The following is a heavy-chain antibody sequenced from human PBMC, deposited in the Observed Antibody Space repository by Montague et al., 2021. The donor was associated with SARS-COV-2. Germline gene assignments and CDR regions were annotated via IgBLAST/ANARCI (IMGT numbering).Heavy chain of an antibody. V-gene: IGHV4-59*08. CDR3: ARHLRVTTVTSHMYHYAMDV. Sequence: SETLSLTCSVSGDSISNYSWSWIRQSPGKGLEWIGYIYYSGSTNYNPSLTSRVTISVDTSKYQVSLKLTSVTAADTAVYYCARHLRVTTVTSHMYHYAMDVWGQGTTVTVSS. J-gene: IGHJ6*02. CDR1: GDSISNYS. D-gene: IGHD4-11*01. CDR2: IYYSGST.